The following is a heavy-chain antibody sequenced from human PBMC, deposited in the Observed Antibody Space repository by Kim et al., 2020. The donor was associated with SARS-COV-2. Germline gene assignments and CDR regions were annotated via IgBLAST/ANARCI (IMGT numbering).Heavy chain of an antibody. Sequence: LSLTCAASGFTFSNYAMHWVRRAPGKGLEWVAVISHSGREKFFADSVKGRFAISRDNSNNTLCLQINSLSAEDTAMYFCARAIPGTEDLDYWGRGTLVTVSS. D-gene: IGHD1-7*01. CDR3: ARAIPGTEDLDY. J-gene: IGHJ4*02. CDR2: ISHSGREK. CDR1: GFTFSNYA. V-gene: IGHV3-30*09.